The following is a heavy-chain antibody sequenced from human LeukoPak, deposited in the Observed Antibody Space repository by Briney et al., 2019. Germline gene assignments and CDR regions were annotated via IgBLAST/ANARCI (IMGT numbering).Heavy chain of an antibody. CDR1: GGSISSSSYY. Sequence: SETLSLTCTVSGGSISSSSYYWGWIRQPPGKGLEWIGSIYYSGSTYYNPSLKSRVTISVDTSKNQFSLKLSSVTAADTAVYYCARDSSGLIDYWGQGTLVTVSS. J-gene: IGHJ4*02. CDR3: ARDSSGLIDY. V-gene: IGHV4-39*02. CDR2: IYYSGST. D-gene: IGHD3-22*01.